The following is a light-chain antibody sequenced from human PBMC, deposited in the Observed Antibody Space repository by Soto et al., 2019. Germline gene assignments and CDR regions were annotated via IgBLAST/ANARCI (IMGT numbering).Light chain of an antibody. Sequence: QSVLTQPPSVSGAPGQRVTLSCTGSSSNIGAGYDVQWYQQLPGTAPKLLMYGNTNRPSGVPDRFSGSKSGISASLAITGLQAEDEADYYCQSYDSSLTALYVFGTRTKVTVL. CDR2: GNT. J-gene: IGLJ1*01. CDR1: SSNIGAGYD. CDR3: QSYDSSLTALYV. V-gene: IGLV1-40*01.